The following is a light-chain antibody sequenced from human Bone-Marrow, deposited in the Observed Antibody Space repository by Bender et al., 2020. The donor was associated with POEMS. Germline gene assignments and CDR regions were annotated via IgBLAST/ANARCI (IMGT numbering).Light chain of an antibody. J-gene: IGLJ2*01. CDR2: EAT. CDR1: GSDVGNYNL. Sequence: QSALTQPASASGSPRQSITISCTGTGSDVGNYNLVSWYQQSPGKAPKLIIYEATNRPSGISNRFSGSWSGNTASLTISGLQAEDEAEYFCCSYAGSNVVVFGGGTKLTVL. V-gene: IGLV2-23*01. CDR3: CSYAGSNVVV.